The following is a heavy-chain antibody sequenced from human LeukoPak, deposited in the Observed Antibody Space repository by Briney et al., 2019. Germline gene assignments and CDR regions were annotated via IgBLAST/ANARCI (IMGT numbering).Heavy chain of an antibody. CDR1: GDSVSSGSYD. Sequence: SETLSLTCTVSGDSVSSGSYDWRWSRQPPGKGLEWIGHIYYSGSTNYKPSLKSRVTISVDTSKNPFSLKLSSVTAADTAVYYCARALGYYDSSGRYFDYWGQGTLVTVSS. CDR2: IYYSGST. V-gene: IGHV4-61*01. CDR3: ARALGYYDSSGRYFDY. D-gene: IGHD3-22*01. J-gene: IGHJ4*02.